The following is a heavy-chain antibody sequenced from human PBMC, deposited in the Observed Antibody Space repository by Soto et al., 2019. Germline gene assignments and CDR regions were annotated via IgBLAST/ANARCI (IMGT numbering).Heavy chain of an antibody. CDR2: ISSSGSTI. Sequence: EVLLVESGGGLVQPGGSLRLSCAASGFTFSSYEMNWVRRAPGEGLEWVSYISSSGSTIYYADSVKGRFTISRDNAKNSLYLQMNSLRAEDTAVYYCARLYSSGWIDAFDIWGQGTMVTVSS. CDR1: GFTFSSYE. D-gene: IGHD6-19*01. J-gene: IGHJ3*02. V-gene: IGHV3-48*03. CDR3: ARLYSSGWIDAFDI.